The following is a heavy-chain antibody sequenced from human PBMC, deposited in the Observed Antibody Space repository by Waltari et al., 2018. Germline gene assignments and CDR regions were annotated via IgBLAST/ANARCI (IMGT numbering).Heavy chain of an antibody. J-gene: IGHJ4*02. CDR2: IKSGGGT. Sequence: EVQLVESGGGLVQHGGSLTLSCAASGFSVSNNYMSWVRQSPGKGLEWVALIKSGGGTYYADTVEGRFHITRDNSNNTLYLQMNSLRAEDTAVYYCARDVVGSSAGYVKFDYWGQGTLLTVSP. D-gene: IGHD3-10*01. V-gene: IGHV3-66*01. CDR1: GFSVSNNY. CDR3: ARDVVGSSAGYVKFDY.